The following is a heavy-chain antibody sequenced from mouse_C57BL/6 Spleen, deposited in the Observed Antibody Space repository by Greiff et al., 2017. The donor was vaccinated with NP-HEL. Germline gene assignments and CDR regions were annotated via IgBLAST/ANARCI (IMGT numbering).Heavy chain of an antibody. D-gene: IGHD2-5*01. V-gene: IGHV1-15*01. J-gene: IGHJ4*01. CDR3: TRSDSNYGGNAMDY. Sequence: VQLQQSGAELVRPGASVTLSCKASGYTFTDYEMHWVKQTPVHGLEWIGAIDPETGGTAYNQKFKGKAILTADKSSSTAYMELRSLTSEDSAVYYCTRSDSNYGGNAMDYWGQGTSVTVSS. CDR2: IDPETGGT. CDR1: GYTFTDYE.